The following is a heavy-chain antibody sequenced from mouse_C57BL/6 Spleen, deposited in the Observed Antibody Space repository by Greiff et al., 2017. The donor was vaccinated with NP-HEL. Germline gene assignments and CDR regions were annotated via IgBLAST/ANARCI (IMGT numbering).Heavy chain of an antibody. J-gene: IGHJ2*01. CDR2: ISRGGSYT. Sequence: DVQLVESGGDLVKPGGSLKLSCAASGFTFSSYGMSWVRQTPDKRLEWVATISRGGSYTYYPDSVKGRFTISRDNAKNTLYLQMSSLKSEDTAMYYCARQSGGYSNSDYFDYWGQGTTLTVSS. CDR3: ARQSGGYSNSDYFDY. D-gene: IGHD2-5*01. V-gene: IGHV5-6*01. CDR1: GFTFSSYG.